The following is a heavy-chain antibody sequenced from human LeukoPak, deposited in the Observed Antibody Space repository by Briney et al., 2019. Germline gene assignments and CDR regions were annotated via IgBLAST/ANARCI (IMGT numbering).Heavy chain of an antibody. CDR1: GFTFSGSA. V-gene: IGHV3-73*01. J-gene: IGHJ5*02. CDR3: TRLQASGWYNWFDP. D-gene: IGHD6-19*01. CDR2: IRSKANSYAT. Sequence: PGGSLKLSCAASGFTFSGSAMHWVRQASGKGLEWVGRIRSKANSYATAYAASVKGRFTIPRDDSKNTAYLQMNSLKTEDTAVYYCTRLQASGWYNWFDPWGQGTLVTVSS.